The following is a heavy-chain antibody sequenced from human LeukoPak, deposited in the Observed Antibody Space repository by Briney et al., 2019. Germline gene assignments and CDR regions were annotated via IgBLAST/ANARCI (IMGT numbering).Heavy chain of an antibody. Sequence: SETLSLTCTVSGGSISSSSYYWGWIRQPPGKGLEWIGSIYYSGSTYYNPSLKSRVIISVDTSKNQFSLKLSSVTAADTAVYYCARGGSGFDYWGQGTLVTVSS. D-gene: IGHD3-16*01. J-gene: IGHJ4*02. CDR1: GGSISSSSYY. CDR2: IYYSGST. V-gene: IGHV4-39*07. CDR3: ARGGSGFDY.